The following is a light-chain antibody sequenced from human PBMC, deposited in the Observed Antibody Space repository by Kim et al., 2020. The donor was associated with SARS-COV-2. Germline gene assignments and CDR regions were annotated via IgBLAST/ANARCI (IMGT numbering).Light chain of an antibody. CDR1: QTIGRN. J-gene: IGKJ2*01. CDR3: QQYNALYT. CDR2: GAS. Sequence: LSVSPGERAPPSCRASQTIGRNLAWYQQKPGQVPRLLIYGASTRASGISARFSGSGSGTEFTLTISSLQSEDFALYYCQQYNALYTFGQGTKLEI. V-gene: IGKV3D-15*01.